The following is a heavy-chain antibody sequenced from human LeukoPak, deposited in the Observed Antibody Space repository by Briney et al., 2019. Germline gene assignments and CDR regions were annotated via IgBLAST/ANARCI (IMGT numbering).Heavy chain of an antibody. V-gene: IGHV3-21*01. J-gene: IGHJ4*02. Sequence: GGSLRLSCAASGFTLSSYSVNWVRQAPGKGLEWVSSISSSSSYIYYADSVKGRFTISRDNAKNSLYLQMNSLRAEDTAVYYCASLAAYNPGCWGQGTLVTVSS. CDR2: ISSSSSYI. D-gene: IGHD1-1*01. CDR3: ASLAAYNPGC. CDR1: GFTLSSYS.